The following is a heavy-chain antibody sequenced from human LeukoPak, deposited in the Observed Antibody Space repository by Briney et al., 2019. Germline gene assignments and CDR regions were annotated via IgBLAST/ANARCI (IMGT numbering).Heavy chain of an antibody. V-gene: IGHV3-23*01. CDR2: ISGSGGST. D-gene: IGHD1-26*01. J-gene: IGHJ4*02. Sequence: GGSLRLSCAASGFTFSSYAMSWVRQAPGKGLEWVSAISGSGGSTYYADSVKGRFTISRDNSKNTLYLQVNSLRAEDTAVYYCAKGGKWDVTRFDYWGQGTLVTVSS. CDR1: GFTFSSYA. CDR3: AKGGKWDVTRFDY.